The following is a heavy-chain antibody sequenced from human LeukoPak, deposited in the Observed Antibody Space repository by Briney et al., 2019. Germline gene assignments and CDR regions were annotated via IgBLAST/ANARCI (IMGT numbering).Heavy chain of an antibody. CDR1: GFTVSNNY. J-gene: IGHJ4*02. V-gene: IGHV3-66*01. CDR2: IYSGGST. CDR3: ATGVPGAYRIIY. D-gene: IGHD2-21*01. Sequence: GGSLRLSCAASGFTVSNNYMSWVRQAPGKGLEWVSVIYSGGSTYYADSVKGRFTISRDNSKNTLYLQMNSLRAEDTAVYYCATGVPGAYRIIYWGQGTLVTVSS.